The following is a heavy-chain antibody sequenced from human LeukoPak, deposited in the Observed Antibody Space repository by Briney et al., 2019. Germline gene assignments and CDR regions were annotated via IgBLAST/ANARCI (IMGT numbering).Heavy chain of an antibody. D-gene: IGHD2-21*01. CDR2: IYPGDSDT. J-gene: IGHJ4*02. V-gene: IGHV5-51*01. CDR1: GYSFTSYW. Sequence: GESLKISCKGSGYSFTSYWIGWVRQMPGKGLERMGIIYPGDSDTRYSPSFQGQVTISADKSISTAYLQWSSLKASDTAMYYCARHVAYCGGDCSNFDYWGQGTLVTVSS. CDR3: ARHVAYCGGDCSNFDY.